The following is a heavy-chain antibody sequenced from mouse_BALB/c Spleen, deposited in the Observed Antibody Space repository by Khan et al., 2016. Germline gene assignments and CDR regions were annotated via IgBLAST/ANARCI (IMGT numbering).Heavy chain of an antibody. CDR1: EYEFPSHD. Sequence: EVELVESGGGLVQPGESLKLSCESNEYEFPSHDMSWVRKTPEKRLELVAAINSAGNDTYYPDTMERRFIISRDNTKKTLYLQINSLRSENTALYYYTRHYYGSSFWFAYWGQGTLVTVSA. CDR2: INSAGNDT. D-gene: IGHD1-1*01. V-gene: IGHV5-2*01. J-gene: IGHJ3*01. CDR3: TRHYYGSSFWFAY.